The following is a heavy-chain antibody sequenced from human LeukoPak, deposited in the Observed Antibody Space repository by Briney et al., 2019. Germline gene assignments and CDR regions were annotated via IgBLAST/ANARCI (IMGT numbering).Heavy chain of an antibody. CDR2: ISAYNGNT. CDR1: GYTFTSYG. CDR3: AVDYSSPSCYGQSAFDI. V-gene: IGHV1-18*01. D-gene: IGHD2-2*01. Sequence: ASVKVSCKTSGYTFTSYGISWVRQAPGQGLEWVGWISAYNGNTNYAQKLQGRVTMTTDTSTSTAYMELRSLRSDDTAIYYCAVDYSSPSCYGQSAFDIWGQGTMVTVSS. J-gene: IGHJ3*02.